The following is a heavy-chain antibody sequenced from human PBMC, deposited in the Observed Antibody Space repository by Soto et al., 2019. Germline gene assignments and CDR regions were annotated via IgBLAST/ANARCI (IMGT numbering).Heavy chain of an antibody. CDR1: GYSISSGYY. CDR3: AREGDDVLRFLEWLSDGGRYFDY. D-gene: IGHD3-3*01. V-gene: IGHV4-38-2*02. Sequence: TSETLSLTCAVSGYSISSGYYWGWLRQPPGKGLEWIGTSYHSGSTYYNPSLKSRVTISVDTSKNQFSLKLSSVTAADTAVYYCAREGDDVLRFLEWLSDGGRYFDYWGQGTLVTVSS. CDR2: SYHSGST. J-gene: IGHJ4*02.